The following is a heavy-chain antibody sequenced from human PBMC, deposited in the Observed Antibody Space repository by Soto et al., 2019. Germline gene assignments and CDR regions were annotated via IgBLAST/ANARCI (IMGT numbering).Heavy chain of an antibody. J-gene: IGHJ4*02. CDR1: GYTFTCYY. Sequence: ASVKVSCKASGYTFTCYYMHWVRQAPGQGLEWMGWINPNSGGTNYAQKFQGWVTVTRDTSISTAYMELSRLRSDDTAVYYCARGVGYCSSTSCPPWHDYWGQGTLVTVSS. CDR3: ARGVGYCSSTSCPPWHDY. D-gene: IGHD2-2*01. CDR2: INPNSGGT. V-gene: IGHV1-2*04.